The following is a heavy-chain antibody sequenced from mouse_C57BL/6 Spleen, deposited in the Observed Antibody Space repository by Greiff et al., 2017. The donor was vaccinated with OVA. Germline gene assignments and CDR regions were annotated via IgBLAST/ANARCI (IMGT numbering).Heavy chain of an antibody. CDR1: GYTFTSYW. V-gene: IGHV1-7*01. J-gene: IGHJ2*01. CDR2: INPSSGYT. Sequence: QVQLKESGAELAKPGASVKLSCKASGYTFTSYWMHWVKQRPGQGLEWIGYINPSSGYTKYNQKFKDKATLTADKSSRTAYMQLSSLTYEDSAVYYCAREDYFDYWGQGTTLTVSS. CDR3: AREDYFDY.